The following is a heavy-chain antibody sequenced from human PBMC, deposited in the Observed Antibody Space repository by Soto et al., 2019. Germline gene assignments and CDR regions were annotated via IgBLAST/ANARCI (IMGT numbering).Heavy chain of an antibody. CDR2: IYYSGST. D-gene: IGHD4-17*01. V-gene: IGHV4-59*01. J-gene: IGHJ6*02. CDR3: AREWPNYVDYLGGIDV. Sequence: QVQLQESGPGLVKPSETLSLTCTVSGGSISSYYWSWIRQPPGKRLEWIGYIYYSGSTNYNPSLESRVTISVDTTKNPFSLKLSSVTAAETAVYYCAREWPNYVDYLGGIDVWGQGTTVTVSS. CDR1: GGSISSYY.